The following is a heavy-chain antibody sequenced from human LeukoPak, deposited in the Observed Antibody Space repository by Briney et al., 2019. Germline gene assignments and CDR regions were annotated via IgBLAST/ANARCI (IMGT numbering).Heavy chain of an antibody. CDR1: GGSISSSSAY. V-gene: IGHV4-39*01. D-gene: IGHD5-18*01. J-gene: IGHJ4*02. CDR3: VSPRGFSYGYFDY. Sequence: PSETLSLTCTVSGGSISSSSAYWGWIRQPPGKGLEWIGSIYYSKNTYYNPSLKSRVTISADTSKNQVSPTLGSVSATDTAVYYCVSPRGFSYGYFDYWGQGTLVTVSS. CDR2: IYYSKNT.